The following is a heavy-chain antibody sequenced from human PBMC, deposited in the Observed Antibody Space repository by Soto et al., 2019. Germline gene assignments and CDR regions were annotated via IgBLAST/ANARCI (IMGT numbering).Heavy chain of an antibody. Sequence: QVQLVQSGAEVKKPGASVKVSCKASGYTFTGYYMHWVRQAPGQGLEWMGWINPNSGGTNYAQKFQGWGTMTRDTSISTAYMELSRLRSDDTAVYYWARDIRGLERRDYYYGMDVWGQGTTVTVSS. CDR2: INPNSGGT. CDR3: ARDIRGLERRDYYYGMDV. CDR1: GYTFTGYY. J-gene: IGHJ6*02. D-gene: IGHD1-1*01. V-gene: IGHV1-2*04.